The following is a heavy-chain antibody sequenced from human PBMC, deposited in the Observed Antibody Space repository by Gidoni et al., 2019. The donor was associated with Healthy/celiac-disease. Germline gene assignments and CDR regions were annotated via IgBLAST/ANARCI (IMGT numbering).Heavy chain of an antibody. CDR1: GDSFTSYW. V-gene: IGHV5-51*01. CDR2: IYPGDSDT. Sequence: EVQLVQSGAEGQTPGESLTLSCKGSGDSFTSYWLGCVRQMPGKGLEWMGIIYPGDSDTRYSPSFQGQVTISADKSISTAYLQWSSLKASDTAMYYCARSSIAAAANAEYFQHWGQGTLVTVSS. D-gene: IGHD6-13*01. CDR3: ARSSIAAAANAEYFQH. J-gene: IGHJ1*01.